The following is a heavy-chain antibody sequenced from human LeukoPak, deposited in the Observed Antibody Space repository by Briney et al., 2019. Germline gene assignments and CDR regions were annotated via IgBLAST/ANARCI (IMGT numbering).Heavy chain of an antibody. Sequence: SETVSLTCAVYGGSFSGYYWSWIRQPPGKGLEWIGEINHSGSTNYNPSLKSRVTISVDTSKNQFSLKLSSVTAADTAVYYCASLRLPADYWGQGTLVTVSS. J-gene: IGHJ4*02. D-gene: IGHD5/OR15-5a*01. CDR1: GGSFSGYY. V-gene: IGHV4-34*01. CDR2: INHSGST. CDR3: ASLRLPADY.